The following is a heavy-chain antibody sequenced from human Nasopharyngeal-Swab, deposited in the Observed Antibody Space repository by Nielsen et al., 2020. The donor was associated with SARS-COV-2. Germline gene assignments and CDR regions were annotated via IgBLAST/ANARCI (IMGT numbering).Heavy chain of an antibody. CDR3: ASRSLGGIAVAGTGN. J-gene: IGHJ4*02. D-gene: IGHD6-19*01. V-gene: IGHV4-4*02. CDR2: IYHSGST. CDR1: GGSISSSNW. Sequence: SETLSLTCAVSGGSISSSNWWSWVRQPPGKGLEWIGEIYHSGSTNYNPSLKSQVTISVDKSKNQFSLKLSSVTAADTAVYYCASRSLGGIAVAGTGNWGQGTLVTVSS.